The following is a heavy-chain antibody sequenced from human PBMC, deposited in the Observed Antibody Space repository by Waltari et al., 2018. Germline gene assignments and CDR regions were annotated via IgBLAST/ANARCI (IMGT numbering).Heavy chain of an antibody. V-gene: IGHV4-30-2*01. Sequence: QLQLQESGSGLVKPSQTLSLTCAVSGGSISSGGYSWSWIRQPPGKGLEWIGYIYHSGSTYYNPSLKSRVTISVDRSKNQFSLKLSSVTAADTAVYYCARVSGGSCLKPCYWYFDLWGRGTLVTVSS. CDR3: ARVSGGSCLKPCYWYFDL. J-gene: IGHJ2*01. CDR1: GGSISSGGYS. CDR2: IYHSGST. D-gene: IGHD2-15*01.